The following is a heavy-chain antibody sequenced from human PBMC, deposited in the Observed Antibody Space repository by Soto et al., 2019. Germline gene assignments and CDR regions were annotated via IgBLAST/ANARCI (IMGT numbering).Heavy chain of an antibody. CDR2: IYYSGIT. CDR3: ERNGGGMAAYYMAV. J-gene: IGHJ6*03. Sequence: SETLSLTCTVSGGSISSYYWSWIRQPPGKGLEWIGYIYYSGITKYNPSLKSRVTISVDTSKNQFSLNLNSVTAADTAVYYCERNGGGMAAYYMAVWGKGTTVTVSS. CDR1: GGSISSYY. D-gene: IGHD6-13*01. V-gene: IGHV4-59*01.